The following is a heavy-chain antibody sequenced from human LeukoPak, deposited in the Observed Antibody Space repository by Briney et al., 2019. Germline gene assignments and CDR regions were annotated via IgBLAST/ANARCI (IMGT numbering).Heavy chain of an antibody. CDR3: ARGVPQTDAFDI. CDR2: IYYSGST. Sequence: PSETLSLTCTVSGGSVSSGSYYWSWIRQPPGKGLEWIGYIYYSGSTNYNPSLKSRVTISVDTSKNQFSLMLSSVTAADTAVYYCARGVPQTDAFDIWGQGTMVTVSS. CDR1: GGSVSSGSYY. V-gene: IGHV4-61*01. J-gene: IGHJ3*02.